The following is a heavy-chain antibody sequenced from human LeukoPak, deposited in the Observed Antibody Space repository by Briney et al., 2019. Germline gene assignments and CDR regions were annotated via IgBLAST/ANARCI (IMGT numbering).Heavy chain of an antibody. D-gene: IGHD6-13*01. Sequence: PGGSLRLSCAAPGFTFSSYGMHWVRQTPGKGLEWVAVISYDGSNKYYADSVKGRFTISRDNSKNTLYLQMNSLRAEDTAVYSCAKGAGYSSSWLNYFDYWGQGTLVTVSS. CDR3: AKGAGYSSSWLNYFDY. CDR1: GFTFSSYG. V-gene: IGHV3-30*18. J-gene: IGHJ4*02. CDR2: ISYDGSNK.